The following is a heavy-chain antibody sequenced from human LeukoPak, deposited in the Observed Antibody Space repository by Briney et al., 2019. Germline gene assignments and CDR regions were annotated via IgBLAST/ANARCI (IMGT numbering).Heavy chain of an antibody. CDR1: GGSINNYY. J-gene: IGHJ4*02. CDR3: VRDDGGGDLDY. Sequence: PSETLSLTCTVSGGSINNYYWNWIRQPPGKGLEWIGYIYYSGVTNYNPSLKSRVTISVDTSKNQLSLKLSSVSAADTAVYYCVRDDGGGDLDYWGQGTLVTVSS. V-gene: IGHV4-59*01. D-gene: IGHD2-21*02. CDR2: IYYSGVT.